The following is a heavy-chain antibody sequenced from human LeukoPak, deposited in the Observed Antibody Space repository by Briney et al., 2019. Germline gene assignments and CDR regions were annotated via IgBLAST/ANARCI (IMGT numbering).Heavy chain of an antibody. J-gene: IGHJ6*03. Sequence: GGSLRLSCAASGFTFSTYSLDWVRQAPGEGLEWVSIINKSGGSTNYADSVKGRFTISRDNSKNTLYLQMDSLRAEDTAVYYCAKGPDKPYSDYYMDVWGKGTTVTVSS. D-gene: IGHD3-9*01. CDR1: GFTFSTYS. CDR2: INKSGGST. V-gene: IGHV3-23*01. CDR3: AKGPDKPYSDYYMDV.